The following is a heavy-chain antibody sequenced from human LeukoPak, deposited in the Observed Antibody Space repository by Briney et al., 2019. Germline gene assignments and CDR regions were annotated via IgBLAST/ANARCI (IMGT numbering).Heavy chain of an antibody. V-gene: IGHV3-74*01. CDR3: ARAPDYGDYLGRGT. J-gene: IGHJ5*02. CDR2: INTDGSST. Sequence: GGSLRLSCAASGFTFSSYSMNWVRQAPGKGLVWVSRINTDGSSTSYADSVKGRFTISRDNAKNTLYLQMNSLRAEDTAVYYCARAPDYGDYLGRGTWGQGTLVTVSS. CDR1: GFTFSSYS. D-gene: IGHD4-17*01.